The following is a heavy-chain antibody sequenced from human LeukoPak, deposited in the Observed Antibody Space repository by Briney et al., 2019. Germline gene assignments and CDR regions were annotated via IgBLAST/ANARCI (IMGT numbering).Heavy chain of an antibody. D-gene: IGHD1-26*01. CDR1: GGSISTTNYY. CDR3: ARAPLSGTYYTDAFDI. J-gene: IGHJ3*02. CDR2: VYYSGST. V-gene: IGHV4-39*07. Sequence: SETLSLTCTVSGGSISTTNYYWGWIRQSPGKGLEWFGCVYYSGSTYYNPSLKSRVTISVDTSQNQFSLQLTSVTAADTAVYFCARAPLSGTYYTDAFDIWGQGTLVTVSS.